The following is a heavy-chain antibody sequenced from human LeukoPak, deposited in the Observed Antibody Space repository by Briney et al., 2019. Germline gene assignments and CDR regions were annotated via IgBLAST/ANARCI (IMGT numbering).Heavy chain of an antibody. V-gene: IGHV1-18*04. J-gene: IGHJ4*02. CDR2: ISAYNGNT. CDR1: GYTFTSYG. CDR3: AREETGTTDY. Sequence: ASVKVSRPASGYTFTSYGISWVRQAPGQGLEWMGWISAYNGNTNYAQKLQGRVTMTTDTSTSTAYMELRSLRSDDTALYFCAREETGTTDYWGQGTLVTVSS. D-gene: IGHD1-1*01.